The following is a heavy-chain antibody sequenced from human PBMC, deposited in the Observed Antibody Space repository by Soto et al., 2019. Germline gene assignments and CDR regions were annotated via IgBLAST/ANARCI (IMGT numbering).Heavy chain of an antibody. CDR1: GGSISSGGYS. D-gene: IGHD6-13*01. Sequence: SETLSLTCAVSGGSISSGGYSWSWIRQPPGKGLEWIGYIYHSGSTYYNPSLKSRVTISVDRSKNQFSLKLSSVTAADTAVYYCARGPYSSRFDNWFDPWGKGTLVTVSS. CDR2: IYHSGST. V-gene: IGHV4-30-2*01. J-gene: IGHJ5*02. CDR3: ARGPYSSRFDNWFDP.